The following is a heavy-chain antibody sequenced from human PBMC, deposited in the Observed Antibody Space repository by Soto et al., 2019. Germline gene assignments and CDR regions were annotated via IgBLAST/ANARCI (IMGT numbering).Heavy chain of an antibody. V-gene: IGHV3-30*03. CDR3: ATPREGYKYGAFDI. D-gene: IGHD5-12*01. J-gene: IGHJ3*02. Sequence: GGSLRLSCAASGFTFSTYVMHWVRQAPGKGLEWVAVISFDGRSKDYADSVKGRFTISRDNSKNTLYLQMNSLRAEDTAVYYCATPREGYKYGAFDIWGQGPMVTVSS. CDR1: GFTFSTYV. CDR2: ISFDGRSK.